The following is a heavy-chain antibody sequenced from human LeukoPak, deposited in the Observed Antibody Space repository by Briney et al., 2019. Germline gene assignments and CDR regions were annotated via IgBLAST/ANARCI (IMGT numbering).Heavy chain of an antibody. D-gene: IGHD2-15*01. Sequence: GGSLRLSCAASGFTFSSYWMHWVRQAPGKGLVWVSGINTDGSSTTYADSVKGRFTISRDNAKNTLYLQMNSLRAEDAAVYYCTTDTWYSAGHWGQGTLVTVSS. CDR3: TTDTWYSAGH. V-gene: IGHV3-74*01. CDR2: INTDGSST. J-gene: IGHJ4*02. CDR1: GFTFSSYW.